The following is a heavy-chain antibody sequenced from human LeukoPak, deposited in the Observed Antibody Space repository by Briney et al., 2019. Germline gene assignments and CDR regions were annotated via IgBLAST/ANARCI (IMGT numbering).Heavy chain of an antibody. Sequence: GGSLRLSCAASGFTFNNYAMSWVRQAPGKGLEWVSSISGSARSTYYADSVKGRFTVSRDNSKNTLYLQVNSLRVEDTAMYYCAKDPSYNSGWNKFFHQWGQGTLVTVSS. V-gene: IGHV3-23*01. CDR1: GFTFNNYA. D-gene: IGHD6-19*01. J-gene: IGHJ1*01. CDR3: AKDPSYNSGWNKFFHQ. CDR2: ISGSARST.